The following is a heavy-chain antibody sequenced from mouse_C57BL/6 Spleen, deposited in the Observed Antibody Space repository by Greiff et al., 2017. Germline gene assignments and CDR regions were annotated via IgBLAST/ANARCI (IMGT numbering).Heavy chain of an antibody. CDR2: ISDGGSYT. Sequence: EVQLVESGGGLVKPGGSLKLSCAASGFTFSSYAMSWVRQTPEKRLEWVATISDGGSYTYYPDNVKGRFTISRDNAKNNLYLQMSHLKSEDTAMYYCARDGSYSNPFAYWGQGTLVTVSA. J-gene: IGHJ3*01. D-gene: IGHD2-5*01. CDR1: GFTFSSYA. V-gene: IGHV5-4*01. CDR3: ARDGSYSNPFAY.